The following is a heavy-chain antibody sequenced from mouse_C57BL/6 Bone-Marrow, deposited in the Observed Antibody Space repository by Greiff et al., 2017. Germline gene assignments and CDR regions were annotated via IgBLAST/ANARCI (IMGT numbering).Heavy chain of an antibody. D-gene: IGHD1-1*01. CDR3: TRSLIYYYGSSLGYFDV. V-gene: IGHV1-5*01. CDR1: GYTFTSYW. CDR2: IYPGNSDT. Sequence: VTLKESGTVLARPGASVKMSCKTSGYTFTSYWLHWVKQRPGTGLEWIGAIYPGNSDTSYNQKFKGKAKLTAVTSASTAYMELSSLTNEDSAVYYCTRSLIYYYGSSLGYFDVWGTGTTVTVSS. J-gene: IGHJ1*03.